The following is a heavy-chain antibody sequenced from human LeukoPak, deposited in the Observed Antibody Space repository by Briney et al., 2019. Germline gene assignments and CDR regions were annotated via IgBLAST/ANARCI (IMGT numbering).Heavy chain of an antibody. V-gene: IGHV1-18*01. D-gene: IGHD4-23*01. CDR2: ISTYNGNT. CDR3: ARVMTTVVTAHAFDI. CDR1: GYTFTRDA. Sequence: ASVKVSCTTSGYTFTRDAISWMRQAPGQGLEWMGWISTYNGNTNYAPNLQGRVTMTTDTSTTTAYMELRSPRSDDTAVYYCARVMTTVVTAHAFDIWGQGTMVTVSS. J-gene: IGHJ3*02.